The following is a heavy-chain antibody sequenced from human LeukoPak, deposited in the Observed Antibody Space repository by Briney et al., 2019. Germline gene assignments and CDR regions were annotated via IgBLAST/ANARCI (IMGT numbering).Heavy chain of an antibody. V-gene: IGHV1-69*06. CDR1: GDTFSNYA. Sequence: SVKVSCKASGDTFSNYAISWVRQAPGQGLEWMGGIIPIFGTAKYAQKFQGRVTITADTSTSTAYMELSSLRSEDTAVYYCAGAGWLQYYYFDYWGQGTLVTVSS. D-gene: IGHD5-24*01. CDR3: AGAGWLQYYYFDY. CDR2: IIPIFGTA. J-gene: IGHJ4*02.